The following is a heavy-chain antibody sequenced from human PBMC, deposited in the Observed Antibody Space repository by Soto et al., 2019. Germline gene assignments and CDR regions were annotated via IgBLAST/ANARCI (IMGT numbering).Heavy chain of an antibody. V-gene: IGHV1-69*06. J-gene: IGHJ4*02. Sequence: GASVKVSCKASGGTFSSYAISWVRQAPGQGLEWMGGIIPIFGTANYAQKFQGRVTITADRSTGTAYMELSSLRSEDTAVYYCARVVWSAAGTANFDYWGQGTQVTVSS. CDR1: GGTFSSYA. D-gene: IGHD6-13*01. CDR3: ARVVWSAAGTANFDY. CDR2: IIPIFGTA.